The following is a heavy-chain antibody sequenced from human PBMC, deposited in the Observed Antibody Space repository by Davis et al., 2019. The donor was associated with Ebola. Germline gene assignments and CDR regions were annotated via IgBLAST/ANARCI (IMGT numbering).Heavy chain of an antibody. J-gene: IGHJ4*02. D-gene: IGHD2-2*01. CDR1: GFTVSSNY. CDR3: AKHGTPTAI. Sequence: GESLKISCAASGFTVSSNYMSWVRQAPGKGLEWVSVIYSGGRTYYADSVKGRFTISRDNSKNTLYLQMNSLRAEDTAVYYCAKHGTPTAIGGQGTLVTVSS. CDR2: IYSGGRT. V-gene: IGHV3-53*01.